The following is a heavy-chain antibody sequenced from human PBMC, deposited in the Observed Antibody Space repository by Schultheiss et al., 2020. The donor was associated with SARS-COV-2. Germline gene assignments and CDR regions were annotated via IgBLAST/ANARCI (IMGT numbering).Heavy chain of an antibody. D-gene: IGHD1-26*01. CDR2: IKEDGSYT. V-gene: IGHV3-7*03. CDR3: ARGGSTKATF. J-gene: IGHJ6*02. Sequence: GGSLRLSCAASGFTFSGFWMSWVRQAPGKGLEWVAKIKEDGSYTNYVESVKGRFTIPRDNAKKSLYLQMNSLTSEDTAVYYCARGGSTKATFWGQGTTVTVSS. CDR1: GFTFSGFW.